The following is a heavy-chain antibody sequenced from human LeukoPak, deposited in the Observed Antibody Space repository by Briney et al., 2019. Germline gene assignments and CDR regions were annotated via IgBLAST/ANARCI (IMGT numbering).Heavy chain of an antibody. CDR2: ISYDGSNK. J-gene: IGHJ6*02. V-gene: IGHV3-30*18. CDR1: GFTFSSYG. Sequence: GGSLRLSCAASGFTFSSYGMHWVRQAPGKGLEWVAVISYDGSNKYYADSVKGRFTISRDNSKNTLYLQMNSPRAEDTAVYYCAKESVPAALYYYYGMDVWGQGTTVTVSS. D-gene: IGHD2-2*01. CDR3: AKESVPAALYYYYGMDV.